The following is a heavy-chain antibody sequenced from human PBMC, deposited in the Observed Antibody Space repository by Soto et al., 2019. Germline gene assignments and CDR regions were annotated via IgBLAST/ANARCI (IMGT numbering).Heavy chain of an antibody. D-gene: IGHD4-17*01. CDR2: INHSGST. CDR1: VGSINSACHS. J-gene: IGHJ4*02. Sequence: PSETLSLTCTVSVGSINSACHSLGWVLYSPGKGLEWIGEINHSGSTNYNPSLKSRVTISVDTSKNKFSLKLSSVTAADTAVYYGARDYGGRTGTFAYWGQGTLVTVSS. CDR3: ARDYGGRTGTFAY. V-gene: IGHV4-39*07.